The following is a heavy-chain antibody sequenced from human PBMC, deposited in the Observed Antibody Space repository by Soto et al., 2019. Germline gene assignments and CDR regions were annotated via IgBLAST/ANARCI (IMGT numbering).Heavy chain of an antibody. Sequence: QVQLVESGGGVVQPGRSLRLSCAASGFTFSSYGMHWVRQAPGKGLEWVAVISYDGSNKYYADSVKGRFTISRDNSKNTLYQQMNSLRAEDTAVYYCAEETYSGPLDYWGQGTLVTVSS. D-gene: IGHD2-15*01. J-gene: IGHJ4*02. V-gene: IGHV3-30*18. CDR3: AEETYSGPLDY. CDR2: ISYDGSNK. CDR1: GFTFSSYG.